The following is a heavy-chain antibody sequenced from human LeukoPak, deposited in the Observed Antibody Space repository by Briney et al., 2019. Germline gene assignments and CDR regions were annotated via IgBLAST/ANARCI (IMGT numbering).Heavy chain of an antibody. D-gene: IGHD5-18*01. Sequence: GRSLRLSCAASGFTFSSYGMHWVRQAPGKGLEWVAVIWYDGSNKYYADSVKGRFTISRDNSKNTLYLQMNSLRAEDTAVYYGAREEISQIQLEGGGTLYNYYYYGMDVWGQGTTVTVSS. CDR2: IWYDGSNK. J-gene: IGHJ6*02. CDR1: GFTFSSYG. V-gene: IGHV3-33*01. CDR3: AREEISQIQLEGGGTLYNYYYYGMDV.